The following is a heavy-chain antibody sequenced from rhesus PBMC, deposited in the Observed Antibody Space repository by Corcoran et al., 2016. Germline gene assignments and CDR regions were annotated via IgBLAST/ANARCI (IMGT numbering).Heavy chain of an antibody. J-gene: IGHJ6*01. CDR3: AKGLGDS. V-gene: IGHV3S42*01. Sequence: EVQLVESGGGLAQPGGSLRLSCAASGFTLISYWINWVRQIPGKGLEVISGVSSGGGTTYYADSVKGRFTISRDNSKNMFSLQMNSLRADDTAVYYCAKGLGDSWGQGVVVTVSS. CDR1: GFTLISYW. CDR2: VSSGGGTT.